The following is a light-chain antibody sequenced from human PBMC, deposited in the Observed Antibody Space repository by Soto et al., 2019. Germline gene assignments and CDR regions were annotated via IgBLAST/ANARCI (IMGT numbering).Light chain of an antibody. J-gene: IGKJ4*01. CDR2: ATS. Sequence: DIQLTQSPSFLSASVGDRVTITCRASQDISNYLAWYQQTPGKAPKFLIYATSTFQSGVPSRFSGSGSGTDFTLTISSLQPEDFATYYCQQVNSYPLTFGGGTKVEIK. CDR1: QDISNY. CDR3: QQVNSYPLT. V-gene: IGKV1-9*01.